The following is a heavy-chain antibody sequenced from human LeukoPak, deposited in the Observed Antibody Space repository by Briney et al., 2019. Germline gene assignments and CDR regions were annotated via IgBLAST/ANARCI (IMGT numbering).Heavy chain of an antibody. Sequence: ASVKVSCKTSGYSFTDYYMHWVRQAPGQGLEWMEWINPKSGGTSSAQKFQGRVTMTRGTSITTVYMEVSWLTSDDTAIYYCARADRLDGGPYLIGPWGQGTLVTVSS. CDR1: GYSFTDYY. CDR3: ARADRLDGGPYLIGP. D-gene: IGHD2-21*01. CDR2: INPKSGGT. J-gene: IGHJ5*02. V-gene: IGHV1-2*02.